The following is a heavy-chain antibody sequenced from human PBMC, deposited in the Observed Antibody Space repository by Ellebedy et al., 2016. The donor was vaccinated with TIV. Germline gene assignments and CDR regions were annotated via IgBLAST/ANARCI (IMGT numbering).Heavy chain of an antibody. D-gene: IGHD4-17*01. Sequence: PGGSLTLSCAGSGFNFGAYSINWVRQAPGKGLEWLSYIAGRTSLIYYADSVKGRFTISRDNAKNSAFLQMNSLRVEDTAMYYCVRWGDYEGWDLWGQGTLVTVSS. CDR2: IAGRTSLI. J-gene: IGHJ5*02. CDR3: VRWGDYEGWDL. V-gene: IGHV3-48*04. CDR1: GFNFGAYS.